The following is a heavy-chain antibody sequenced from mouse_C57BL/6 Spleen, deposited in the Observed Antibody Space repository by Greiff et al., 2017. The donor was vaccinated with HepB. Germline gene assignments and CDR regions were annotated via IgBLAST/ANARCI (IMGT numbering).Heavy chain of an antibody. J-gene: IGHJ1*03. D-gene: IGHD1-1*01. V-gene: IGHV1-81*01. Sequence: QVQLQQSGAELARPGASVKLSCKASGYTFTSYGISWVKQRTGQGLEWIGEIYPRSGNTYYNEKFKGKATLTADKSSSTAYMELRSLTSEDSAVYFCARRSTVVADWYFDVWGTGTTVTVSS. CDR2: IYPRSGNT. CDR1: GYTFTSYG. CDR3: ARRSTVVADWYFDV.